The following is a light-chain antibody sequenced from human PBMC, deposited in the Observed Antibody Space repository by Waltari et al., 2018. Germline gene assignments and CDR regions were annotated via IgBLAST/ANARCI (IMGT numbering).Light chain of an antibody. J-gene: IGLJ1*01. Sequence: QSALTQPASVSGSPGQSITISCTGPSSDVGGYNYVSWYQQPPGKAPKLMIYEVSNRPSGVSNRFSGSKSGNTASLTISGLQAEDEADYYCSSYTSSSTSLYVFGTGTKVTVL. CDR3: SSYTSSSTSLYV. V-gene: IGLV2-14*01. CDR1: SSDVGGYNY. CDR2: EVS.